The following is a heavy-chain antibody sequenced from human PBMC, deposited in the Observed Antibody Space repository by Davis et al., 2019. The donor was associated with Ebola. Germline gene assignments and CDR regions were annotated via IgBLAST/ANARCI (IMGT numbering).Heavy chain of an antibody. J-gene: IGHJ4*02. Sequence: ASVKVSCKASGYTFTDYDIHWVRQAPGQGPEWLGSIDPKTGDTKYAPKFRGRVTMTRDASITTAYLGLSRLTSDDTAVYYCATVYDFWSAPFDYWGQGTLITVSS. CDR3: ATVYDFWSAPFDY. CDR2: IDPKTGDT. V-gene: IGHV1-2*02. CDR1: GYTFTDYD. D-gene: IGHD3-3*01.